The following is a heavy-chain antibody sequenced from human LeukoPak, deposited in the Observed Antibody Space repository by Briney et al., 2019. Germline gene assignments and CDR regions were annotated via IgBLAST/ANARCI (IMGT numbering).Heavy chain of an antibody. V-gene: IGHV1-8*02. Sequence: ASVKVSFKASGYTFTSYDINWVRLATGQGLEWMGWMNPNSGNTGYAQKFQGRVTMTRNTATSTVYMDLSSLTSDDTAIYYCARRSDDYDSSAYYHWGLGTLVTVSS. CDR2: MNPNSGNT. D-gene: IGHD3-22*01. CDR1: GYTFTSYD. CDR3: ARRSDDYDSSAYYH. J-gene: IGHJ4*02.